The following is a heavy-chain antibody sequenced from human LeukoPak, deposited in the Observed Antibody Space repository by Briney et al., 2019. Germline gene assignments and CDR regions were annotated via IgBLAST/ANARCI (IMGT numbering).Heavy chain of an antibody. V-gene: IGHV3-23*01. Sequence: QSGGSLRLSCAASGFTFSSYAMNWVRQAPGKGLEWVSVISGSGGSTDYADSVKGRFTISRDNSKNTLYLKMNSLRAEDTAVYYCAKDQRSTGTRGAFDIWGQGTMVTVSS. J-gene: IGHJ3*02. D-gene: IGHD1-7*01. CDR3: AKDQRSTGTRGAFDI. CDR2: ISGSGGST. CDR1: GFTFSSYA.